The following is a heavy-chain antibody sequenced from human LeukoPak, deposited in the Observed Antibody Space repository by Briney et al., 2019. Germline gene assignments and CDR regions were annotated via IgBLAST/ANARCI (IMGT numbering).Heavy chain of an antibody. V-gene: IGHV3-23*01. CDR2: ISGVGNT. J-gene: IGHJ5*01. D-gene: IGHD3-22*01. CDR3: ATRYYYDSSGYLPDS. Sequence: PGGSLRLSCVASGFTVSNNGLSWFRQAPGKRLEWVSDISGVGNTYYAESVKGRFTISRDNSKNTLYLQMNSLRPEDTAVYYCATRYYYDSSGYLPDSWGQGTLVTVSS. CDR1: GFTVSNNG.